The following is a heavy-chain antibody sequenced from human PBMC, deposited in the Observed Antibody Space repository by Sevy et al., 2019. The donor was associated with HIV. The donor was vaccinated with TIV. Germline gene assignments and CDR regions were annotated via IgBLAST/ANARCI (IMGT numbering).Heavy chain of an antibody. CDR2: ISSTGGNT. CDR1: GFTFSSYV. D-gene: IGHD1-26*01. Sequence: GGSLRLSCAASGFTFSSYVMHWARQAPGKGLESVSAISSTGGNTYYINSVKGRFTISRENSKNTLYLQMDSLRVEDMAVYYCVRRGTAGSYDYWGQGALVTVSS. J-gene: IGHJ4*02. V-gene: IGHV3-64*01. CDR3: VRRGTAGSYDY.